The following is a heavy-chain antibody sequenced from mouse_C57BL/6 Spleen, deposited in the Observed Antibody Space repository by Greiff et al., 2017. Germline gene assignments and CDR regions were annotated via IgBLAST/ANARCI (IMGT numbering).Heavy chain of an antibody. J-gene: IGHJ2*01. CDR2: IYPGSGST. CDR3: ARGGVYYYGSSCHFDD. CDR1: GYTFTSYW. D-gene: IGHD1-1*01. V-gene: IGHV1-55*01. Sequence: VQLQQPGAELVKPGASVKMSCTASGYTFTSYWITWVKQRPGQGLEWIGDIYPGSGSTNYNEKFKSKATLTVDTSSSTAYMQLSSLTSEDSAVYYCARGGVYYYGSSCHFDDWGQGTTLTVSS.